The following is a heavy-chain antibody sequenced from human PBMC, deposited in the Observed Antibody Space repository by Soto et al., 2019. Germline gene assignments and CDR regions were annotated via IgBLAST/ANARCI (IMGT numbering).Heavy chain of an antibody. J-gene: IGHJ6*02. CDR3: APLSVSLSGPYGIHV. D-gene: IGHD2-15*01. Sequence: KPSETLSLTCAVSGDSISRGYYWAWIRQPPGKGLEWIGSMLYSGLTYYNPSLKSRVTLSVDTSKNQFSVRLNSVTASDTAVYYCAPLSVSLSGPYGIHVWGQGTTVTVSS. CDR1: GDSISRGYY. CDR2: MLYSGLT. V-gene: IGHV4-38-2*01.